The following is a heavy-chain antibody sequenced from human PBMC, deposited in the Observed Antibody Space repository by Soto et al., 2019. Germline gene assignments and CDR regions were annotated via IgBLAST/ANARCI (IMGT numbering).Heavy chain of an antibody. J-gene: IGHJ4*02. Sequence: PSETLSLTCAAYGGSSGGYYWTWIRQPPGKGLEWIGEITHSGSTNYNPSLKSRVTISVDTSKNQFSLNLNSVTAADTAVYYCARSSVRGWSYWGQGTLVTVLL. D-gene: IGHD3-10*02. V-gene: IGHV4-34*01. CDR2: ITHSGST. CDR1: GGSSGGYY. CDR3: ARSSVRGWSY.